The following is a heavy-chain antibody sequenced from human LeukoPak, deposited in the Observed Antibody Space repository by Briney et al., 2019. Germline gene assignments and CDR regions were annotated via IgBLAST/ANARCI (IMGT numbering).Heavy chain of an antibody. CDR2: ISGSGDKT. D-gene: IGHD6-19*01. J-gene: IGHJ4*02. CDR1: GFTFTSYA. V-gene: IGHV3-23*01. Sequence: GGSLRLSCAASGFTFTSYAMSWVRQAPGKGLEWVSAISGSGDKTYYADSVKGRFTISRDNSKNTLYLQMNSLRAEDTAVYYCAKDSGTLAGKFDYWGQGTLVTVSS. CDR3: AKDSGTLAGKFDY.